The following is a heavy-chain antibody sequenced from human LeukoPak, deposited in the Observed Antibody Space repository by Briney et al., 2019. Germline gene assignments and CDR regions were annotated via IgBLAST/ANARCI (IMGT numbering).Heavy chain of an antibody. CDR1: GFTFDDYA. D-gene: IGHD6-13*01. CDR3: TKDRSRQQMWGSVKKWFDP. V-gene: IGHV3-9*01. Sequence: GGSLRLSCAVSGFTFDDYAMHWVRQVPGKGLEWVSGINWNSDSIGYAVRGRFTISRDNAKNSLYLQMNSLRDEDTAVYYCTKDRSRQQMWGSVKKWFDPWGQGTLVTVSS. CDR2: INWNSDSI. J-gene: IGHJ5*02.